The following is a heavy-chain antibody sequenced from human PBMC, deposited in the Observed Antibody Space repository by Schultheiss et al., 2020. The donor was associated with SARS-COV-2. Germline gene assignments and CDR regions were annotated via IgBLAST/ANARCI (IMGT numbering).Heavy chain of an antibody. CDR1: GFTFSSYE. CDR2: ISSSGSTI. CDR3: ARDAARRFYYYYYGMDV. J-gene: IGHJ6*02. V-gene: IGHV3-48*03. D-gene: IGHD6-13*01. Sequence: GESLKISCAASGFTFSSYEMNWVRQAPGKGLEWVSYISSSGSTIYYADSVKGRFTISRDNAKNSLYLQMNSLRAEDTAVYYCARDAARRFYYYYYGMDVWGQGTTVTVSS.